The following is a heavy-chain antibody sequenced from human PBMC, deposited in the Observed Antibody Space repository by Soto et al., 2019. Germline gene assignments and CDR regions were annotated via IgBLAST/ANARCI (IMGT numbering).Heavy chain of an antibody. J-gene: IGHJ6*02. CDR1: EFPFSDYY. CDR3: AIPHRDPYYYYYGMAV. CDR2: ISSSGDTI. Sequence: QVQLVESGGGLVKPGGSLRLSCAASEFPFSDYYMNWVRQAPGKGLEWVSYISSSGDTIYYADSVKGRFTISRDNAKSSLYLQINSLRAEDTAVYYCAIPHRDPYYYYYGMAVWGQGTTVTVSS. V-gene: IGHV3-11*01.